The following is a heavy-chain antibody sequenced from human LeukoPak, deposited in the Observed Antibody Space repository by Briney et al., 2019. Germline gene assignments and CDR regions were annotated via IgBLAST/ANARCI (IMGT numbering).Heavy chain of an antibody. CDR1: GGTFSSYA. CDR3: AGGIVVVVAATPREDYYYGMDV. Sequence: SVKVSCKASGGTFSSYAISWVRQAPGQGLEWMGGIIPIFGTANYAQKFQGRVTITADKSTSTAYVELSSLRSEDTAVYYCAGGIVVVVAATPREDYYYGMDVWGKGTTVTVSS. D-gene: IGHD2-15*01. V-gene: IGHV1-69*06. CDR2: IIPIFGTA. J-gene: IGHJ6*04.